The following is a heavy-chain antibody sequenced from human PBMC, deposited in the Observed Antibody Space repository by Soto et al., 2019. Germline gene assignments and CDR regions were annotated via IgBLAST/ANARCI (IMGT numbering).Heavy chain of an antibody. CDR2: ISAYNGNT. V-gene: IGHV1-18*04. D-gene: IGHD2-2*01. CDR1: GYTFTSYG. CDR3: ARVPLDGSTSYHTNYYYGMDV. Sequence: QVQLVQSGAEVKKPGASVKVSCKASGYTFTSYGISWVRQAPGQGLEWMGWISAYNGNTNDAQKLQGRVTMTTDTSTSTAYMELRSLRSDDTAVYYGARVPLDGSTSYHTNYYYGMDVWGQGTTVTVSS. J-gene: IGHJ6*02.